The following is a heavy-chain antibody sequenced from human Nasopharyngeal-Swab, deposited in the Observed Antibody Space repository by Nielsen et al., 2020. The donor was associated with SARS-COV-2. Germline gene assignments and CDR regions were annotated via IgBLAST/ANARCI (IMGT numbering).Heavy chain of an antibody. J-gene: IGHJ4*02. CDR2: INAGNGNT. D-gene: IGHD6-19*01. V-gene: IGHV1-3*01. Sequence: ASVKVSCKASGYTFTSYAMHWVRQAPGQRLEWMGWINAGNGNTKYSQKFQGRVTITRDTSASTAYMELSSLRSEDTAVHYCARDGGAVAGPDYWGQGTLVTVSS. CDR3: ARDGGAVAGPDY. CDR1: GYTFTSYA.